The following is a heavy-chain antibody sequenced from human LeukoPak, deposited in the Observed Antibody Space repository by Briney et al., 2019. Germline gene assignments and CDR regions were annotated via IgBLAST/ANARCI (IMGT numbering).Heavy chain of an antibody. D-gene: IGHD5-18*01. CDR2: INPNSGGT. V-gene: IGHV1-2*02. Sequence: ASVKVSCKASGYTYTGYYMHWVRQAPGQGLEWMVWINPNSGGTNYAQKFQGRVTMTRDTSISTVYMQLSRLRSDDTAVYYCARSVDTVMVHFDYWGQGTLVTVSS. CDR3: ARSVDTVMVHFDY. J-gene: IGHJ4*02. CDR1: GYTYTGYY.